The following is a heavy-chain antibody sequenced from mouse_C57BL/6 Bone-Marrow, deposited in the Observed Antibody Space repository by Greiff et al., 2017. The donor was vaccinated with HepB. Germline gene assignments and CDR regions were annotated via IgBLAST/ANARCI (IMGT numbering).Heavy chain of an antibody. CDR2: INPYNGGT. CDR3: ARGCWADFDY. V-gene: IGHV1-19*01. J-gene: IGHJ2*01. Sequence: EVKLVESGPVLVKPGASVKMSCKASGYTFTDYYMNWVKQSHGKSLEWIGVINPYNGGTSYNQKFKGKATLTVDKSSSTAYMELNSLTSEDSAVYYCARGCWADFDYWGQGTTLTVSS. CDR1: GYTFTDYY.